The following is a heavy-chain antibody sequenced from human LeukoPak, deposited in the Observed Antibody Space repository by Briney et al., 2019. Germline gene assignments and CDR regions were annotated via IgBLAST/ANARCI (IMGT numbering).Heavy chain of an antibody. Sequence: SETLSLTCTVSGGSISSSSYYWGWIRQPPGKGLEWIGSIYYSGSTYYNPSLKSRVTISVDTSKNQFSLKLSSVTAADTAVYYCARYGYASTVRYNWFDPWGQGTLVTVSS. CDR1: GGSISSSSYY. J-gene: IGHJ5*02. V-gene: IGHV4-39*01. CDR3: ARYGYASTVRYNWFDP. CDR2: IYYSGST. D-gene: IGHD4-17*01.